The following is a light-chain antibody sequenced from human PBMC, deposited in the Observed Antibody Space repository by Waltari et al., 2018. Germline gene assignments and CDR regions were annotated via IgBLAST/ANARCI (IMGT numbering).Light chain of an antibody. CDR1: QSVSSSY. CDR3: QQYGSSPWT. CDR2: GAS. Sequence: EIVLTQSPGPLSLSPGERATLSCRASQSVSSSYLAWYQQKPGQAPRVLIHGASNRATGIPDRFSGSGSGTDFTLTISRLEPEDFAVYYCQQYGSSPWTFGQGTKVEIK. J-gene: IGKJ1*01. V-gene: IGKV3-20*01.